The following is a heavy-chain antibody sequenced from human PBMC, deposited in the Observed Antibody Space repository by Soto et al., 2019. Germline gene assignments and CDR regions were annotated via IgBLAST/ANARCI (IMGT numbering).Heavy chain of an antibody. Sequence: GASVKVSCKASGGTFSSYTISWVRQAPGQGLEWMGRIIPILGIANYAQKFQGRVTITADKSTSTAYMELSSLRSEDTAVYYCARVVHIAARLGNYAFDIWGQGTMVTVSS. CDR1: GGTFSSYT. CDR2: IIPILGIA. J-gene: IGHJ3*02. D-gene: IGHD6-6*01. CDR3: ARVVHIAARLGNYAFDI. V-gene: IGHV1-69*02.